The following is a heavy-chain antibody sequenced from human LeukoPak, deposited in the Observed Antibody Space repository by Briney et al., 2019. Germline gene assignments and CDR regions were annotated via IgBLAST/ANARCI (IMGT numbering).Heavy chain of an antibody. D-gene: IGHD2-15*01. J-gene: IGHJ5*02. CDR3: ARCLSPRSGGSCYQFDP. CDR1: GYTFTSYG. CDR2: ISAYNGNT. V-gene: IGHV1-18*01. Sequence: GASVKVSCKASGYTFTSYGISWVRQAPGQGLEWMGWISAYNGNTNYAQKLQGRVTMTTDTSTSTAYMELRSLRSDDTAVYYCARCLSPRSGGSCYQFDPWGQGTLVTVSS.